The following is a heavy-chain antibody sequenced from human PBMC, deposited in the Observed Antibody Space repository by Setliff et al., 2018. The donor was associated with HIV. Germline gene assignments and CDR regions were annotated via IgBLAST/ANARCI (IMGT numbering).Heavy chain of an antibody. J-gene: IGHJ4*02. CDR3: ARGRGGAESYSSSWYYFDY. CDR2: IDTDNGYR. CDR1: GYTFSEYA. V-gene: IGHV1-3*04. D-gene: IGHD6-13*01. Sequence: GASVKVSCKASGYTFSEYAIHWVRQAPGQRLEWMGRIDTDNGYRRYSPKFQGRVTITTDESTSTAYMELSSLRSEDTAVYYCARGRGGAESYSSSWYYFDYWGQGTLVTVSS.